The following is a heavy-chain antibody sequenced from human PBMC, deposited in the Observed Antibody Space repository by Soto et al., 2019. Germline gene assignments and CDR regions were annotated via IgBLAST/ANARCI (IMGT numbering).Heavy chain of an antibody. CDR2: IRNKAYGGTI. V-gene: IGHV3-49*03. CDR3: TRRKWFDY. J-gene: IGHJ5*01. Sequence: GGSLRLSCLGSGFNFDVYAVSWFRQAPGKGLEWVGLIRNKAYGGTIEYAASVKGRFTISRDDSKSIAYLQMNSLKTEDTAVYYCTRRKWFDYWGQGTLVTVSS. CDR1: GFNFDVYA.